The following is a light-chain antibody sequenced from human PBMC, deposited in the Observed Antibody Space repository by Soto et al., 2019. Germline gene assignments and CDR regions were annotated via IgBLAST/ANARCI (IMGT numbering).Light chain of an antibody. CDR2: GTS. J-gene: IGKJ1*01. Sequence: EIVLTQYPGNLSLSPGERATLSCGASQSVSSSYLAWYQQKPGQAPRFLIYGTSSRATGIPDRFSGSGSGTDFSLTISRLETEDFAVYYCQQYGSSPPWTFGQGTKVDIK. V-gene: IGKV3-20*01. CDR1: QSVSSSY. CDR3: QQYGSSPPWT.